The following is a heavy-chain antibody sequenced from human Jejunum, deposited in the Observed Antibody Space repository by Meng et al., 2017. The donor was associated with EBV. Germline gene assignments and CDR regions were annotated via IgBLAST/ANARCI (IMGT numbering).Heavy chain of an antibody. V-gene: IGHV3-15*01. CDR3: PGSMRSEWGFNY. D-gene: IGHD1-14*01. J-gene: IGHJ4*02. CDR2: IKSKTDAETT. CDR1: GFTIVNAW. Sequence: VKLGGLVVALECRRVPLNSSVSGSGFTIVNAWRSWVRQAPGKGLEWVGRIKSKTDAETTDYAAPVKGRFTISRDDSKNTLYLQMNSLQKEDKSMYYCPGSMRSEWGFNYWGQGNLVTVSS.